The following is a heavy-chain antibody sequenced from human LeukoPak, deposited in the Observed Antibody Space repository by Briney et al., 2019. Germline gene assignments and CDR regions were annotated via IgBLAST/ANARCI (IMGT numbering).Heavy chain of an antibody. J-gene: IGHJ6*02. CDR1: GYTFTSYG. CDR3: AREVGDPYYSGSGSYYYYGMDV. CDR2: ISAYNGNT. Sequence: ASVKVSCKASGYTFTSYGISWVRQAPGQGLEWMGWISAYNGNTNYAQKLQGRVTMTTDTSTSTAYMELRSLRSDDTAVYYCAREVGDPYYSGSGSYYYYGMDVWGQGTTVTVSS. D-gene: IGHD3-10*01. V-gene: IGHV1-18*01.